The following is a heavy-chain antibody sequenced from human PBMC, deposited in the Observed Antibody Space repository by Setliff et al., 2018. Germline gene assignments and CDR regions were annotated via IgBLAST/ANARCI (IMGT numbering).Heavy chain of an antibody. CDR2: IIPILDTA. V-gene: IGHV1-69*10. J-gene: IGHJ4*02. D-gene: IGHD3-10*01. CDR3: ASTIQVGDLRAQYFDY. CDR1: GGTFNSYA. Sequence: SVKVSCKASGGTFNSYALSWVRQAPGQGLEWMGGIIPILDTANYAHNFQGRVTISFDRSTGTAYMDLSSLRPDDTAVYYCASTIQVGDLRAQYFDYWGQGTLVTVSS.